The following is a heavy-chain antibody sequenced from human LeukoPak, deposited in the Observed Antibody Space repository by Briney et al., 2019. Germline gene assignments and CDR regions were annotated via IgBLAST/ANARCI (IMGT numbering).Heavy chain of an antibody. Sequence: ASVTVSCKASGYTFTSYDINWVRQATGQGREWMGWMNPNSGNTGYAQKFQGRVTMTRNTSISTAYMELSRLRSDDTAVYYCASGYSGYDYWTDVDNWFDPWGQGTLVTVSS. CDR2: MNPNSGNT. J-gene: IGHJ5*02. CDR1: GYTFTSYD. D-gene: IGHD5-12*01. CDR3: ASGYSGYDYWTDVDNWFDP. V-gene: IGHV1-8*01.